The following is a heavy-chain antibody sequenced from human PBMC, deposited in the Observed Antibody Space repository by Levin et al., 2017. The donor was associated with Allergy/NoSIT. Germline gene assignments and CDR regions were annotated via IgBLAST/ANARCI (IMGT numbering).Heavy chain of an antibody. V-gene: IGHV3-23*01. D-gene: IGHD5-18*01. CDR3: AKHEAGIQLWLSIDY. CDR1: GFTFSSYA. J-gene: IGHJ4*02. Sequence: GASVKVSCAASGFTFSSYAMSWVRQAPGKGLEWVSAISGSGGSTYYADSVKGRFTISRDNSKNTLYLQMNSLRAEDTAVYYCAKHEAGIQLWLSIDYWGQGTLVTVSS. CDR2: ISGSGGST.